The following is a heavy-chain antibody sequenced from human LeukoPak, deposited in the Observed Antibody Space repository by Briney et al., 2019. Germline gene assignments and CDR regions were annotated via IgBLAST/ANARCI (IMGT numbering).Heavy chain of an antibody. CDR1: GFTFSSYA. CDR3: ARTSTPSFYSYVDY. J-gene: IGHJ4*02. CDR2: ISYDGSNK. D-gene: IGHD5-18*01. V-gene: IGHV3-30-3*01. Sequence: PGRSLRLSCAASGFTFSSYAMHWVRQAPGKGLEWVAVISYDGSNKYYADSVKGRFTISRDNSKNTLYLQMNSLRAEDTAVYYCARTSTPSFYSYVDYWGQGTLVTVSS.